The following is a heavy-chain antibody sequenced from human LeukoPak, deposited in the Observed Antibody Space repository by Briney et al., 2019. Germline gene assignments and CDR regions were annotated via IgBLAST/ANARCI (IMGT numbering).Heavy chain of an antibody. V-gene: IGHV3-7*01. J-gene: IGHJ4*02. CDR3: ARDSVGSGWYPFFDY. D-gene: IGHD6-19*01. CDR1: GFTFSSYW. Sequence: PGGSLRLSCAASGFTFSSYWMSWVRQAPGKVLEWVANIKQDGSEKYYVDSVKGRFTISRDNAKNSLYLQMNSLRAEDTAVYYCARDSVGSGWYPFFDYWGQGTLVTVSS. CDR2: IKQDGSEK.